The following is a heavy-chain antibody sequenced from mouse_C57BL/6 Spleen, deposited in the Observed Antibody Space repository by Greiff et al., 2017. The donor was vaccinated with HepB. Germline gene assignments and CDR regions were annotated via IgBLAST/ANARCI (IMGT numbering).Heavy chain of an antibody. CDR2: INPSSGYT. Sequence: LQESGAELARPGASVKMSCKASGYTFTSYTMHWVKQRPGQGLEWIGYINPSSGYTKYNQKFKDKATLTADKSSSTAYMQPSSLTSEDSAVHYWARRNDGWAAYWGQGTRATDAA. CDR1: GYTFTSYT. V-gene: IGHV1-4*01. J-gene: IGHJ3*01. D-gene: IGHD2-14*01. CDR3: ARRNDGWAAY.